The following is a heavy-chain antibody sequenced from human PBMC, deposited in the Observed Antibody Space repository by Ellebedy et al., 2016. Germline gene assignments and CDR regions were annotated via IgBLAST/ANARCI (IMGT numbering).Heavy chain of an antibody. CDR2: INPNSGGT. Sequence: ASVKVSCXASGGTFSSYAISWVRQAPGQGLEWMGWINPNSGGTNYAQKFQGRVTMTRDTSISTAYMELSRLRSDDTAVYYCATLAVAGTNYFDYWGQGTLVTVSS. CDR1: GGTFSSYA. CDR3: ATLAVAGTNYFDY. V-gene: IGHV1-2*02. J-gene: IGHJ4*02. D-gene: IGHD6-19*01.